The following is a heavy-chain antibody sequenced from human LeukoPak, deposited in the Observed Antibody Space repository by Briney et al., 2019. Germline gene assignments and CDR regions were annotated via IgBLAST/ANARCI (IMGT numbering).Heavy chain of an antibody. J-gene: IGHJ4*02. V-gene: IGHV4-34*01. D-gene: IGHD2-15*01. CDR1: GGSFSVYY. CDR2: INHSGST. Sequence: PSETLSLTCAVYGGSFSVYYWSWIRQPPGKGLESIGEINHSGSTNYNPSLKSRVTISVDTSKNQFSLKLSSVTAADTAVYYCARAYTPFYCSGGSCSAYYFDYWGQGTLVTVSS. CDR3: ARAYTPFYCSGGSCSAYYFDY.